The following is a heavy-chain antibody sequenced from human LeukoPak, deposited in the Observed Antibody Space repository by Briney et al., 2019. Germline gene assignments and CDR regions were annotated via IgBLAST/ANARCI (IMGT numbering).Heavy chain of an antibody. CDR1: GGTFSSYA. J-gene: IGHJ4*02. D-gene: IGHD3-22*01. CDR3: ARLDSSGYYIFDY. Sequence: SVKVSCKASGGTFSSYAISWVRQAPGQGLEWMGGIIPIFGTANYAQKFQGRVTMTRNTSISTAYMELSSLRSEDTAVYYCARLDSSGYYIFDYWGQGTLVTVSS. V-gene: IGHV1-69*05. CDR2: IIPIFGTA.